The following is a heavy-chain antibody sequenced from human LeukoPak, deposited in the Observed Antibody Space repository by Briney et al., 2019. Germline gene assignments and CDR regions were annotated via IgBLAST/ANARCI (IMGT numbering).Heavy chain of an antibody. V-gene: IGHV4-61*09. CDR3: ARGSVGGGNYYNYYMDV. CDR1: GCSIRSGRYY. J-gene: IGHJ6*03. Sequence: PSQTLSLTCTVSGCSIRSGRYYWSWIRQPAGKGLEWIVHIYTSGSTNYNPSRKSRVTISGDTSKNQFSLKLNCVTAAETNEYYCARGSVGGGNYYNYYMDVWGKGTTVTVSS. D-gene: IGHD3-16*01. CDR2: IYTSGST.